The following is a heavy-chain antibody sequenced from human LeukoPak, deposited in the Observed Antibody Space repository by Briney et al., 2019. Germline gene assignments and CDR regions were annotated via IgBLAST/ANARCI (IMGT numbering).Heavy chain of an antibody. D-gene: IGHD3-22*01. CDR1: GGTFISYA. Sequence: SVKVSCKASGGTFISYAISWVRQAPGQGLEWMGGIIPIFGTANYAQKFQGRVTITADKSTSTAYMELSSLRSEDTAVYYCARVGYYDSSGYYPPYYYYYMDVWGKGTTVTVSS. V-gene: IGHV1-69*06. CDR2: IIPIFGTA. J-gene: IGHJ6*03. CDR3: ARVGYYDSSGYYPPYYYYYMDV.